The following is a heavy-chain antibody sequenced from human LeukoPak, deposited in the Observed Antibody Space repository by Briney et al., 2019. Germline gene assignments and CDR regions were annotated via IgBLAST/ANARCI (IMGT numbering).Heavy chain of an antibody. CDR1: GFTFSSFS. J-gene: IGHJ4*02. Sequence: PGGSLRLSCPASGFTFSSFSMSWVRQAPGKGLECVSVLYSGGNTYYADSVKGRFTISRGNSKNTLYLQMNNLRAEDTAVYYCARGNGFDYWGQGTLVTVSS. V-gene: IGHV3-53*01. CDR3: ARGNGFDY. CDR2: LYSGGNT.